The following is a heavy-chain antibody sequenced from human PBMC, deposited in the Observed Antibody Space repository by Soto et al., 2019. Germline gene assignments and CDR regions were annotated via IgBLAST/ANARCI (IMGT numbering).Heavy chain of an antibody. V-gene: IGHV4-34*01. CDR2: INHSGST. Sequence: QVQLQQWGAGLLKPSETLSLTCAVYGGSFSGYYWSWIRQPPGKGLEWIGEINHSGSTNYNPSLKSRVTISVDTSKNQFSLKLSSVTAADTAVYYCARGNAHYGDYKVGRNAFDIWGQGTMVTVSS. CDR3: ARGNAHYGDYKVGRNAFDI. D-gene: IGHD4-17*01. J-gene: IGHJ3*02. CDR1: GGSFSGYY.